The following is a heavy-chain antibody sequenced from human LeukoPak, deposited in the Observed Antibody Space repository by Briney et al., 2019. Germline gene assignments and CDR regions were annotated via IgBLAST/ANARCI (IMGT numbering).Heavy chain of an antibody. D-gene: IGHD5/OR15-5a*01. Sequence: GGSLRLSCAASGFTFSSYEMNWVRQAPGKGLEWVSYISSSGSSIYYADSVKGRFTISRDNAKNSVYLQMNSLRAEGTAVYYCARVYDGFDYWGQGTLVTVSS. CDR1: GFTFSSYE. CDR2: ISSSGSSI. V-gene: IGHV3-48*03. CDR3: ARVYDGFDY. J-gene: IGHJ4*02.